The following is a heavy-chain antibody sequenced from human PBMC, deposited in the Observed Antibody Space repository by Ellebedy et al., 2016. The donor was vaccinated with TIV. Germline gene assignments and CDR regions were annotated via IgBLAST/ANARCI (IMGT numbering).Heavy chain of an antibody. CDR1: GGSFSGYY. V-gene: IGHV4-34*01. D-gene: IGHD5-12*01. J-gene: IGHJ2*01. CDR3: ARIVATRLEIVQEHWYFDL. Sequence: SETLSLTCAVYGGSFSGYYWSWIRQPPGKGLEWIGEINHSGSTNYNPSLKSRVTISVDTSKNQFSLKLSSVTAADTAVYYCARIVATRLEIVQEHWYFDLWGRGTLVTVSS. CDR2: INHSGST.